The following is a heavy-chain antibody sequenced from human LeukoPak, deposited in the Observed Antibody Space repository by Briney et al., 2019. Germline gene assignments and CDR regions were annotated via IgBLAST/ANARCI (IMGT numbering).Heavy chain of an antibody. V-gene: IGHV4-61*02. Sequence: SQTLSLTCTVSGGSISGGSYYWSWIRPPAGKGLEWIGRIYTSGSTNYNPSLKSRVTISVDTSKKQFSLKLSSVTAADTAVYYCARDSAVADPIGFDPWGQGALVTVSS. D-gene: IGHD5-18*01. J-gene: IGHJ5*02. CDR1: GGSISGGSYY. CDR3: ARDSAVADPIGFDP. CDR2: IYTSGST.